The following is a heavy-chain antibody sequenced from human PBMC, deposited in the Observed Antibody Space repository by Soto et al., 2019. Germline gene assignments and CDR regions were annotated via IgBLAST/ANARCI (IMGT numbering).Heavy chain of an antibody. CDR1: GFTFSSYA. CDR3: AKGFGGKTGLNDAFDI. CDR2: ISGSGGST. J-gene: IGHJ3*02. V-gene: IGHV3-23*01. Sequence: GGSLRLSCAASGFTFSSYAMSWVHQAPGKGLEWVSAISGSGGSTYYADSVKGRFTISRDNSKNTLYLQMNSLRAEDTAVYYCAKGFGGKTGLNDAFDIWGQGTMVTVSS. D-gene: IGHD3-10*01.